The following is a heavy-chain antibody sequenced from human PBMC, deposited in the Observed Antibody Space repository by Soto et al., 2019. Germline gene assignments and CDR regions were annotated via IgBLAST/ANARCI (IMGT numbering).Heavy chain of an antibody. CDR3: ECYRYGTGCYYLDY. V-gene: IGHV4-61*08. Sequence: LSETRSLTCTVSGGSISSGGYYWCWIRQHPGKGMERIGYIYDSGNTNYSPSLQSRVTMSVDRSKNQFSLALNSVTAADTAVYYCECYRYGTGCYYLDY. CDR2: IYDSGNT. J-gene: IGHJ4*01. D-gene: IGHD2-2*01. CDR1: GGSISSGGYY.